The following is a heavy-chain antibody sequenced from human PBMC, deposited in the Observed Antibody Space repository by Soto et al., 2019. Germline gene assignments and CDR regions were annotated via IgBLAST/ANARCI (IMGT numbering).Heavy chain of an antibody. CDR3: ARDSDSTAYYYMDV. J-gene: IGHJ6*03. CDR1: GFTFRSYN. V-gene: IGHV3-48*01. Sequence: EVQLVESGGSLVQPGGSLRLSCAASGFTFRSYNMNWVRQAPGKGLEWVSYISSSGSTIYYADSVQGRFTISRDNAKNSLSLQMNSLRAEETAVYYCARDSDSTAYYYMDVWGKGTTVTVSS. CDR2: ISSSGSTI. D-gene: IGHD6-13*01.